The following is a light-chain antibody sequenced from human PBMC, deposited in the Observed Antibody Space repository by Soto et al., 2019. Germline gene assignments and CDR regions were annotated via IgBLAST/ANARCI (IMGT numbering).Light chain of an antibody. CDR1: SSDVGGYDS. J-gene: IGLJ1*01. CDR3: TSYAGINILYV. CDR2: EVN. Sequence: QSVLTQPPSASGSPGQSVTISCAGTSSDVGGYDSVSWYQQHPGTAPKLIMYEVNKRPSGIPDRFSGSKSGNTASLTVSGLQPEDEADYYCTSYAGINILYVFGTGTKLTVL. V-gene: IGLV2-8*01.